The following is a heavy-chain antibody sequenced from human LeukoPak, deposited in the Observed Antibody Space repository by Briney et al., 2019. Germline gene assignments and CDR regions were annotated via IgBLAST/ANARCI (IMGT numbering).Heavy chain of an antibody. CDR3: ARDRYSSSWGSGDC. V-gene: IGHV1-3*01. Sequence: ASVKVSCKASGYTFTSYAIHWVRQAPGQRLEWMGWINAVNGNTKYSQNFQGRVTITRDTSASTAYMELSSLRSEDTAVYYCARDRYSSSWGSGDCWGQGTLVTVSS. CDR1: GYTFTSYA. D-gene: IGHD6-13*01. CDR2: INAVNGNT. J-gene: IGHJ4*02.